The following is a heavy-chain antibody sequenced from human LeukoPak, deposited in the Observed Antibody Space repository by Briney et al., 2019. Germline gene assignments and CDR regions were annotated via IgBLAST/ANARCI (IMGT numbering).Heavy chain of an antibody. J-gene: IGHJ4*02. V-gene: IGHV3-73*01. CDR2: IRSKANTYAR. CDR3: TRNWDYSDFFDY. CDR1: GFTFSASA. Sequence: GGSLKLSCAASGFTFSASAMHWVRQTSGKGLEWVGRIRSKANTYARAYAASVKGRFTISRDESKNTAYLEMNSLKIEDTAVYYCTRNWDYSDFFDYWGQGTLVTVSS. D-gene: IGHD4-11*01.